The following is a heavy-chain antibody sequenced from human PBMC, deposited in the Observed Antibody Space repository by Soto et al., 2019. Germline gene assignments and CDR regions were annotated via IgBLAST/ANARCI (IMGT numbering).Heavy chain of an antibody. CDR2: ISYDGSNK. D-gene: IGHD6-13*01. Sequence: GGSLRLSCAASGFTFSSYGMHWVRQAPGKGLEWVAVISYDGSNKYYADSVKGRFTISRDNSKNTLYLQMNSLRAEDTAVYYCAKDLDPGIARIHYGMDVWGQGTTVTVSS. V-gene: IGHV3-30*18. J-gene: IGHJ6*02. CDR1: GFTFSSYG. CDR3: AKDLDPGIARIHYGMDV.